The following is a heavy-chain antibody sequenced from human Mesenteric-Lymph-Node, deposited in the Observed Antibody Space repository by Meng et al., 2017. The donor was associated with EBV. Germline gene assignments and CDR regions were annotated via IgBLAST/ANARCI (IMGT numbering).Heavy chain of an antibody. V-gene: IGHV1-8*01. Sequence: GQLVQAGGEGRKPGDSVKVSCKASGYTFINYDITWVRQATGQGLEWMGWMNPNSGNTGYIQKFQGRVTMTRDTSTNTAYMELSSLTSEDTAIYFCARGPYNNGSDYWGQGTLVTVSS. CDR2: MNPNSGNT. J-gene: IGHJ4*02. D-gene: IGHD2-8*01. CDR3: ARGPYNNGSDY. CDR1: GYTFINYD.